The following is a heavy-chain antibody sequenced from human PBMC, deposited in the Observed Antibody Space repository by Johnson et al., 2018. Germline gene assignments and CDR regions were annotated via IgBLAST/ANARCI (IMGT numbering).Heavy chain of an antibody. CDR3: AKNKLGGYYYMDV. CDR2: ISGRGDST. J-gene: IGHJ6*03. CDR1: GFTFSDYY. V-gene: IGHV3-23*04. Sequence: EVQLVESGGGLVKPGGSLRLSCAASGFTFSDYYMSWIRQAPGKGLEWVSAISGRGDSTYYADSVKGRFTISRDNSKTTLYLQMNSLRAEDTAVYYCAKNKLGGYYYMDVWGKGTTVTVSS. D-gene: IGHD3-10*01.